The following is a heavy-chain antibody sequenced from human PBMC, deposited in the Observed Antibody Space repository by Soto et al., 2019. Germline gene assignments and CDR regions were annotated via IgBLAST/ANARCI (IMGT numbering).Heavy chain of an antibody. J-gene: IGHJ5*02. D-gene: IGHD2-2*01. CDR2: ISGYNGNT. V-gene: IGHV1-18*01. CDR3: ARDEVPAANWLDR. Sequence: ASVKVSCKASGYIFINYGITWVRQAPGQGLEWMGWISGYNGNTKYADKLQGRVTMTTDTSTTTAYMELRSLRSDDTAVYYCARDEVPAANWLDRWGQGTMVTVYS. CDR1: GYIFINYG.